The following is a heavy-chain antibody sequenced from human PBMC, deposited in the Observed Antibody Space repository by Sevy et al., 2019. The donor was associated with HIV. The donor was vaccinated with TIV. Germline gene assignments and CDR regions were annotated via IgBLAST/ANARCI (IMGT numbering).Heavy chain of an antibody. D-gene: IGHD3-22*01. CDR2: ISGSGSRT. J-gene: IGHJ6*03. CDR3: AKGGGGHYDPDEIGYYFYYYNMDV. Sequence: GGSLRLSCAVSGFSFDSYGMTWVRQAPGKGLEWVSGISGSGSRTYYADSVKGRFIISRDNSKNTLDLQMNSPRSEDNGIYYFAKGGGGHYDPDEIGYYFYYYNMDVWGKGTTVTVSS. V-gene: IGHV3-23*01. CDR1: GFSFDSYG.